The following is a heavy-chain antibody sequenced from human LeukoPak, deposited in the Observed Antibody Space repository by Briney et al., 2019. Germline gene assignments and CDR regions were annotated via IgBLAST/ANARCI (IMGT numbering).Heavy chain of an antibody. CDR3: ARAHCTGTHCYPSWFDP. CDR1: GFTFSRFS. V-gene: IGHV3-7*05. D-gene: IGHD2-8*02. J-gene: IGHJ5*02. CDR2: IKEDGSER. Sequence: PGGSLRLSCVASGFTFSRFSMSWVRQAPGKGLEWVANIKEDGSERYYVDCVKGRFNISRDNAKNSVYLQMNSLRAEDTAIYYCARAHCTGTHCYPSWFDPWGQGTLVTVSS.